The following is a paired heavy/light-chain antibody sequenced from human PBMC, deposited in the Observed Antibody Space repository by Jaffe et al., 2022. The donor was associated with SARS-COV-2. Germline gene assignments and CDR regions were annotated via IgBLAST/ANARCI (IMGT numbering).Heavy chain of an antibody. CDR3: ARDPLPYYYGNREYYFES. CDR2: INTNTGNP. D-gene: IGHD3-10*01. Sequence: QVQLVQSGSELKKPGASVKISCRPSGYTFTSYVINWVRQAPGQGLEWMGWINTNTGNPTYAQGFTGRFVFSSDTSVSTAYLQISGLKAEDTAVYYCARDPLPYYYGNREYYFESWGQGTLVTVSS. V-gene: IGHV7-4-1*02. CDR1: GYTFTSYV. J-gene: IGHJ4*02.
Light chain of an antibody. V-gene: IGKV3-15*01. CDR3: QVYRGT. CDR1: QTISTD. Sequence: EIVMTQSPATLSVSPGERATLSCKASQTISTDLAWYQQKPGQAPRLLIFGASTRATGIPARFSGSGSGTEFTLSISSLQSEDFAVYYCQVYRGTFGQGTKVEIK. J-gene: IGKJ1*01. CDR2: GAS.